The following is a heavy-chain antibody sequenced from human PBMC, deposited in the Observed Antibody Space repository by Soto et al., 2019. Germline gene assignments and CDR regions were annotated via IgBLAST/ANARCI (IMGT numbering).Heavy chain of an antibody. CDR1: GYSFNTHA. CDR3: ARAGSGWNVLAS. Sequence: QVQLVQSGAEVKKPGASVNVSCKASGYSFNTHALHWVRQAPGQRLEWLGWINAENGKTRYSQKFQARVTITRDTSASTVYMELSSLRSEDTAIYYCARAGSGWNVLASWGQGTLVTVSS. J-gene: IGHJ5*02. D-gene: IGHD6-19*01. CDR2: INAENGKT. V-gene: IGHV1-3*01.